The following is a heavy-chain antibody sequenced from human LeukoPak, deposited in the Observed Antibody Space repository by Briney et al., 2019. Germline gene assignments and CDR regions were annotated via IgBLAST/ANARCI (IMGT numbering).Heavy chain of an antibody. CDR2: IHYGGTT. D-gene: IGHD6-19*01. CDR1: GGSISSSSYY. Sequence: SETLSLTCTVSGGSISSSSYYWGWLRQPPGKGLEWIGSIHYGGTTYYNPSLKSRVTISVDTSKNQFSLNLSSVTAADTAVYYCARGLAVAGHYYYYYMDVWGKGTTVTVSS. V-gene: IGHV4-39*07. J-gene: IGHJ6*03. CDR3: ARGLAVAGHYYYYYMDV.